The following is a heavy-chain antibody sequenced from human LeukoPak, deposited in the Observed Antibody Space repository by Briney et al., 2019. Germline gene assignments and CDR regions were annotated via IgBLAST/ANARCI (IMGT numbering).Heavy chain of an antibody. CDR3: ARGEWELLPFPDAFDI. CDR2: MNPNSGNT. J-gene: IGHJ3*02. Sequence: ASVKVSCKASGYTFTSYDINWVRQATGQGLEWMGWMNPNSGNTGYAQKFQGRVTMARNTSISTAYMELSSLRSEDTAVYYCARGEWELLPFPDAFDIWGQGTMVTVSS. V-gene: IGHV1-8*01. CDR1: GYTFTSYD. D-gene: IGHD1-26*01.